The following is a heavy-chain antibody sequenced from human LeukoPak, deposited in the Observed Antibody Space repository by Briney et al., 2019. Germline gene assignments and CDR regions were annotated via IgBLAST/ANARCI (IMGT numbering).Heavy chain of an antibody. D-gene: IGHD2-15*01. CDR2: ISYDGSNK. CDR3: AKDCSGGSCYSFDY. V-gene: IGHV3-30*18. J-gene: IGHJ4*02. CDR1: GFTFSSYG. Sequence: QPGGSLRLSCAASGFTFSSYGMHWVGQAPGKGLEWVAVISYDGSNKYYADSVKGRFTISRDNSKNTLYLQMNSLRAEDTAVYYCAKDCSGGSCYSFDYWGQGTLVTVSS.